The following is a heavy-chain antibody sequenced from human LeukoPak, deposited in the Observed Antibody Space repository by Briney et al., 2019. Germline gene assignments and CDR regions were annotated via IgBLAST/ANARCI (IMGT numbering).Heavy chain of an antibody. D-gene: IGHD1-14*01. CDR1: GGTFSSYA. CDR3: ARAPRNSSTMLDY. J-gene: IGHJ4*02. Sequence: GSVKVSCKASGGTFSSYAISWVRQAPGQGLEWMGLINPDGGSTAYAHRFQGRVIMTRDTSTSTAYMGLSSLRSEDTAVYHCARAPRNSSTMLDYWGQGTLVTVSS. V-gene: IGHV1-8*02. CDR2: INPDGGST.